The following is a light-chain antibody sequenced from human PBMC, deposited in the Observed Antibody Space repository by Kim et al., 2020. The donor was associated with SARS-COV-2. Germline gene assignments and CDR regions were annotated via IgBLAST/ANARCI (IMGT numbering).Light chain of an antibody. V-gene: IGKV3-20*01. CDR2: GAS. CDR1: RSVTNNY. CDR3: QQYSSSPRT. Sequence: EIVLTQSPRTLSLSPGERATLSCRASRSVTNNYLAWYQQKPGQALRLLIYGASSRATGIPDRFSGSGSGTDFTLTISGLEPEDFAVYYCQQYSSSPRTFGQGTKVDIK. J-gene: IGKJ1*01.